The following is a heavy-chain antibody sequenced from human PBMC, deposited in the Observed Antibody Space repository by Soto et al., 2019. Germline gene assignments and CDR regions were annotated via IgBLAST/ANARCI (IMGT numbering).Heavy chain of an antibody. CDR3: ARAYYYGSGPCS. V-gene: IGHV1-18*01. Sequence: QVQLVQSGAEVKKPGASVKVSCKASGYTFTSYGISWVRQAPGQGLEWMGWISAYNGTTNHAQKLRGXAXXXPXXPTTTAYMELRSLRSDDTAVYYCARAYYYGSGPCSWGQGTLVTVSS. CDR2: ISAYNGTT. D-gene: IGHD3-10*01. CDR1: GYTFTSYG. J-gene: IGHJ5*02.